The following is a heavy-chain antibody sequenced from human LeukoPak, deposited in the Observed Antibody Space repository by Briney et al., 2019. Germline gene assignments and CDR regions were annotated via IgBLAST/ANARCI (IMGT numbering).Heavy chain of an antibody. V-gene: IGHV4-34*01. CDR3: ARGDENETRAQGY. J-gene: IGHJ4*02. CDR2: INHSGST. D-gene: IGHD3-10*01. Sequence: ASETLSLTCAVYGGSFSRYYWSWIRQPPGKGLEWIGEINHSGSTNYNPSLKSRVTISVDTSKNQFSLKLSSVTAADTAVYYCARGDENETRAQGYWGQGTLVTVSS. CDR1: GGSFSRYY.